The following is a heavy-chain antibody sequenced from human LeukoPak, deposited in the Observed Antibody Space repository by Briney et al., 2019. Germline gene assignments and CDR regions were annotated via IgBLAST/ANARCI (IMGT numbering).Heavy chain of an antibody. V-gene: IGHV1-46*01. J-gene: IGHJ3*02. D-gene: IGHD3-3*01. CDR2: VNPSGGST. Sequence: ASVRVSCKASGYTFTSYYMHWVRQAPGQGREWMGIVNPSGGSTSYAQKFQGRVTMTRDTSTSTVYMELSSLRSEDTAVYYCARARRRITIFGVVIPLNAFDIWGQGTMVTVSS. CDR1: GYTFTSYY. CDR3: ARARRRITIFGVVIPLNAFDI.